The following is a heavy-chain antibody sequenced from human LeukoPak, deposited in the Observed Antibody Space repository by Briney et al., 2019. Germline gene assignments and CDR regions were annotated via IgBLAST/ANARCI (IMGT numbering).Heavy chain of an antibody. V-gene: IGHV3-30*02. Sequence: PGGSLTLSCAASRLTFSSYGLYWVRQPPGRGLEWVAFIRYDGTIQYYADSVKGRFTISRDNSKNTLYLQMNSLRAEDTAVYYCAKAGTGYYDLSGHYSSYFEYWGQGTLVTVPS. J-gene: IGHJ4*02. CDR3: AKAGTGYYDLSGHYSSYFEY. CDR1: RLTFSSYG. CDR2: IRYDGTIQ. D-gene: IGHD3-22*01.